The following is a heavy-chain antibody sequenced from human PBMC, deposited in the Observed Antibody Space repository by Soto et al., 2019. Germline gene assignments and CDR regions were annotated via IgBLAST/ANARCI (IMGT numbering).Heavy chain of an antibody. V-gene: IGHV1-18*01. CDR3: ASSARLGY. Sequence: ASVKVSCKASGYTFTSYGISWVRQAPGQGLEWMGWISAYNGKTDYAQRFQGRVTMTTDTSTSTAYMELRSLTSDDTAVFYCASSARLGYWGQGTLVTSPQ. J-gene: IGHJ4*02. CDR2: ISAYNGKT. CDR1: GYTFTSYG. D-gene: IGHD6-25*01.